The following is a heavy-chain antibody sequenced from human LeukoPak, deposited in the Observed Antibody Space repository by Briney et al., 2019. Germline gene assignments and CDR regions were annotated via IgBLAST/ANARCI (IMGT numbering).Heavy chain of an antibody. Sequence: GGSLRLSCAASGFTFSSYAMHWVRQAPGKGLEWVAVISYDGSNKYYADSVKGRFTISRDNSKNTLYLQMNSLRAEDTAMYYCATDVIEITMIENYWGQGTLVTVSS. CDR2: ISYDGSNK. CDR3: ATDVIEITMIENY. D-gene: IGHD3-22*01. V-gene: IGHV3-30*04. J-gene: IGHJ4*02. CDR1: GFTFSSYA.